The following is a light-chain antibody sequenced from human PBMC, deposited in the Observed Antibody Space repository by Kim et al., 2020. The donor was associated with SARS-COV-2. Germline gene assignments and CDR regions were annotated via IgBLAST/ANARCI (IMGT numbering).Light chain of an antibody. CDR2: STN. J-gene: IGLJ3*02. Sequence: GGTVTLSWGLSSGSFSTSYYPSWYQQTPGQAPRTLIYSTNTRSSGVPDRFSGSILGNKAALTITGAQADDESDYYCVLYMGSGTWVFGGGTQLTVL. V-gene: IGLV8-61*01. CDR3: VLYMGSGTWV. CDR1: SGSFSTSYY.